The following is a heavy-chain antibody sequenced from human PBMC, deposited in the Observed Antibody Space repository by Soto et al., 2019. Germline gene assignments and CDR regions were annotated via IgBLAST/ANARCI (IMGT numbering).Heavy chain of an antibody. V-gene: IGHV4-34*01. CDR2: INHSGST. CDR3: ARGDILTGLPADY. Sequence: SETLSLTCAVYGGSFSGYYWSWIRQPPGKGLEWIGEINHSGSTNYNPSLKSRVTISVDTSKNQFSLKLSSVTAADTAVYYCARGDILTGLPADYWGQGTLVTVSS. D-gene: IGHD3-9*01. CDR1: GGSFSGYY. J-gene: IGHJ4*02.